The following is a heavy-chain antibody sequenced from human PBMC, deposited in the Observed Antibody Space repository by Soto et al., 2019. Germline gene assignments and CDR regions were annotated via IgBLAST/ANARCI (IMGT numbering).Heavy chain of an antibody. CDR2: IDIGGNT. J-gene: IGHJ4*02. Sequence: EVQVVESGGGLVQPGGSLRLSCAASGFSVTNNYMNWVRQAPGKGLEWVSIIDIGGNTYYADSVKDRFTISRDNSRNTLYLHMDSLRAEVTAVYYCARGLGSTGYLGREHYFDYWGQGTLVTVSP. V-gene: IGHV3-66*01. D-gene: IGHD2-2*01. CDR1: GFSVTNNY. CDR3: ARGLGSTGYLGREHYFDY.